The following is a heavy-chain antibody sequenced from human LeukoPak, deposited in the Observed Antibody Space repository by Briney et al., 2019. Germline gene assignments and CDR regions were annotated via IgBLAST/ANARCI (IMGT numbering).Heavy chain of an antibody. Sequence: SETLSLTCTVSGGSISSYYWSWIRQPPGKGLEWIGYIYYSGSTKYNPSLKSRVTISVDTSKNQFSLKLSSVTAADTVVYYCARVDGTYYYYYMDVWGKGITVTVSS. D-gene: IGHD1-14*01. J-gene: IGHJ6*03. CDR3: ARVDGTYYYYYMDV. V-gene: IGHV4-59*01. CDR2: IYYSGST. CDR1: GGSISSYY.